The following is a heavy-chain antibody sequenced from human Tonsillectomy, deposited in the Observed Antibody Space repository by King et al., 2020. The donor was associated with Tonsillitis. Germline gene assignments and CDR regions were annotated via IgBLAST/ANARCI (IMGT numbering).Heavy chain of an antibody. Sequence: VQLVESGGGVVQPGRSLRLSCAASRFPFSDYAMHWVRQAPGKGLEWVAVISYDESNKYYADSVKGRFTISRDNSKNTLYLQMNSLRPEDTAVYYCARDAADYSYYYYMDVWGKGTTVTVSS. CDR2: ISYDESNK. V-gene: IGHV3-30*01. CDR3: ARDAADYSYYYYMDV. CDR1: RFPFSDYA. J-gene: IGHJ6*03.